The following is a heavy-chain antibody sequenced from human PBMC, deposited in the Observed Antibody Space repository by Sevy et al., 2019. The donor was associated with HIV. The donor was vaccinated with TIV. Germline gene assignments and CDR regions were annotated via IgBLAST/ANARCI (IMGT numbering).Heavy chain of an antibody. Sequence: ASVKVSCKASGDTFSTYGLSWVRQAPGQGLEWMGGIIPIFGTPNYAQKFQGRVTITADESASTAYMEMSSLRSEDTALYYCAREGGVATTGDHDAFDIWGHGTLVTVSS. CDR3: AREGGVATTGDHDAFDI. D-gene: IGHD7-27*01. CDR2: IIPIFGTP. CDR1: GDTFSTYG. V-gene: IGHV1-69*13. J-gene: IGHJ3*02.